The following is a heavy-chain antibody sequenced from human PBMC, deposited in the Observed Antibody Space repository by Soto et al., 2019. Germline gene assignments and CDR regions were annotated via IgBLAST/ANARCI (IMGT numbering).Heavy chain of an antibody. Sequence: PPETLRDTYTVSGGLMSRSRYYWGWIRQPPGNGLEWIGSIYYSGNTYYNPSLKSRVTISIDTSKKQFSLKLSSVTAADTAVYYCARHTPGGLLPFDYWGHGPLLTVS. J-gene: IGHJ4*01. D-gene: IGHD3-22*01. CDR1: GGLMSRSRYY. V-gene: IGHV4-39*01. CDR2: IYYSGNT. CDR3: ARHTPGGLLPFDY.